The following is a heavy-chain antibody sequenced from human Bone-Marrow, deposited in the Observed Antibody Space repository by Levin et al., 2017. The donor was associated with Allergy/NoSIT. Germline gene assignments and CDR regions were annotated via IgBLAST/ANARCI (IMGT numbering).Heavy chain of an antibody. J-gene: IGHJ4*02. CDR2: ISSSSSYI. Sequence: GGSLRLSCAASGFTFSSYSMNWVRQAPGKGLEWVSSISSSSSYIYYADSVKGRFTISRDNAKNSLYLQMNSLRAEDTAVYYCAREGPSYCSSTSCYGGAVDYWGQGTLVTVSS. CDR3: AREGPSYCSSTSCYGGAVDY. V-gene: IGHV3-21*01. D-gene: IGHD2-2*01. CDR1: GFTFSSYS.